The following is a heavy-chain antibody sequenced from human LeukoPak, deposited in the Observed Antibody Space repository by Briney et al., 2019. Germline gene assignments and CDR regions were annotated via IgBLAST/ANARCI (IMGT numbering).Heavy chain of an antibody. V-gene: IGHV3-20*04. CDR1: GFTFDDYG. D-gene: IGHD5-12*01. CDR3: AKVGYADLYYFDY. J-gene: IGHJ4*02. CDR2: INWNGGST. Sequence: GGSLRLSCAASGFTFDDYGMSWVRQAPGKGLEWVSGINWNGGSTGYADSVKGRFTISRDNSKNTLYLQMNSLRAEDTAVYYCAKVGYADLYYFDYWGQGTLVTVSS.